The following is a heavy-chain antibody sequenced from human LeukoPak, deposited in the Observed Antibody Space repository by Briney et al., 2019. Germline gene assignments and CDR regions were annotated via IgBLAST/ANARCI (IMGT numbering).Heavy chain of an antibody. D-gene: IGHD5-18*01. V-gene: IGHV5-51*01. Sequence: GESLKISCQGAGYIFKNHWIGWVRQTPERVLEWMAIIFPGDSDARYSPSFQGQVTISADKSISTAYLQWSSLKASDTAMYYCARHYGTAMVPFDYWGQGTLVTVSS. CDR2: IFPGDSDA. CDR3: ARHYGTAMVPFDY. J-gene: IGHJ4*02. CDR1: GYIFKNHW.